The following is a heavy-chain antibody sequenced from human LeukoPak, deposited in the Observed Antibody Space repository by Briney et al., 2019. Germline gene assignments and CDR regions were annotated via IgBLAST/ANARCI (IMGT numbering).Heavy chain of an antibody. J-gene: IGHJ5*02. CDR2: ISAYNGNT. CDR1: GYTFTSYG. D-gene: IGHD3-22*01. CDR3: ARDFRRGYYDSSGYSRRFNWFDP. Sequence: ASVKVSCKASGYTFTSYGISWVRQAPGQGLEWMGWISAYNGNTNYAQKLQGRVTMTTDTSTSTAYMELRSLRSDDTAVYYCARDFRRGYYDSSGYSRRFNWFDPWGQGTLVTVSS. V-gene: IGHV1-18*01.